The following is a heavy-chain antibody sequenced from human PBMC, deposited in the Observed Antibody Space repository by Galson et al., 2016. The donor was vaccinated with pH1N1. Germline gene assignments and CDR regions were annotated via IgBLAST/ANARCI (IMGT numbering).Heavy chain of an antibody. D-gene: IGHD6-13*01. J-gene: IGHJ4*02. CDR2: ISAYSGAT. CDR3: ARDPWGSSSWYDY. Sequence: SVKVSCKASGYTFSIYGVTWVRQAPGQGLEWMGWISAYSGATDYAQKFQGGTVIMTTDTSTSTAYMELRSLTSDDTAVYYCARDPWGSSSWYDYWGQGTLVTVSS. CDR1: GYTFSIYG. V-gene: IGHV1-18*01.